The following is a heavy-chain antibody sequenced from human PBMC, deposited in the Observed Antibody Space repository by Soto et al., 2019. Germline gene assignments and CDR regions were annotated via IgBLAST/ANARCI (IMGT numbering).Heavy chain of an antibody. CDR2: IRNKAHSYST. CDR3: TSLAPDGDDSYYYYGMDV. CDR1: GFTFGDHY. D-gene: IGHD2-21*02. J-gene: IGHJ6*02. Sequence: GGSLRLSCAVSGFTFGDHYMDWVRQAPGKGLEWVGRIRNKAHSYSTTYAASVKGRFTFSRDDSRNSVYLQMNSLKTEDTAVYYCTSLAPDGDDSYYYYGMDVWGQGTTVTVSS. V-gene: IGHV3-72*01.